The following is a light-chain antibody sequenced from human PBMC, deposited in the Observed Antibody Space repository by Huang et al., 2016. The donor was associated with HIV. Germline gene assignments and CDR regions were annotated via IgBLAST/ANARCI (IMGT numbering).Light chain of an antibody. CDR1: QNIRTY. Sequence: DIQMTQSPSSLSASVGDRFTITCRASQNIRTYLNWYQQKPGKAPKLLIYAAPSLQIGVPSRFSGSVSGTDFTLTISSLQPEDFATYYCQQSYSDPYTFGQGTKLEIK. CDR2: AAP. J-gene: IGKJ2*01. V-gene: IGKV1-39*01. CDR3: QQSYSDPYT.